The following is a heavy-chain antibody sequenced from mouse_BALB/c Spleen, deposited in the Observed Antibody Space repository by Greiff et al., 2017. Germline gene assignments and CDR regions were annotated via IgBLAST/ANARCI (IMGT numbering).Heavy chain of an antibody. V-gene: IGHV5-6-3*01. CDR1: GFTFSSYG. D-gene: IGHD2-1*01. CDR3: AKDEGVYDGNYDRGFDY. CDR2: INSNGGST. Sequence: EVMLVESGGGLVQPGGSLKLSCAASGFTFSSYGMSWVRQTPDKRLELVATINSNGGSTYYPDSVKGRFTISRDNAKNTLYLQMSSLKSEDTAVYYGAKDEGVYDGNYDRGFDYWGQGTTLTVSS. J-gene: IGHJ2*01.